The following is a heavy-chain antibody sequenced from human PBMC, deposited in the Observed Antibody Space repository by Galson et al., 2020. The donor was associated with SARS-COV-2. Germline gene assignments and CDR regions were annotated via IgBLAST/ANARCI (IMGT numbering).Heavy chain of an antibody. V-gene: IGHV1-2*02. CDR2: INPYSGDT. Sequence: ASAKVSCKASGFTFTDYYMNWVRQAPGQGLEWVGWINPYSGDTDQAQNFQGRVTMTSDTTINTAYMDLSSLRSDDTAIYYCASGDYGVSWGQGTLITVSS. J-gene: IGHJ1*01. CDR1: GFTFTDYY. CDR3: ASGDYGVS. D-gene: IGHD4-17*01.